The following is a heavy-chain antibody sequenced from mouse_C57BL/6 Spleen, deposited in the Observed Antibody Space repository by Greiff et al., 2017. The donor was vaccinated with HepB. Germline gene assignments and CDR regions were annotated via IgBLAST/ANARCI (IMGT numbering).Heavy chain of an antibody. CDR1: GYTFTGYW. CDR2: ILPGSGST. V-gene: IGHV1-9*01. J-gene: IGHJ3*01. CDR3: ARRYDYAFAY. Sequence: QVQLQQSGAELMKPGASVKLSCKATGYTFTGYWIEWVKQRPGHGLEWIGEILPGSGSTNYNDKFKGKATFTADTSSNTAYMQLSSLTTEDSAIYYCARRYDYAFAYWGQGTLVTVSA. D-gene: IGHD2-4*01.